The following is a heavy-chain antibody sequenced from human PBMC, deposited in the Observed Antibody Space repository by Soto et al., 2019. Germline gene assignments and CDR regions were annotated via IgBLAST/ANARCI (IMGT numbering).Heavy chain of an antibody. CDR1: GFSFSGSA. V-gene: IGHV3-73*01. Sequence: EVQLVESGGGLVQPGGSLKLSCAASGFSFSGSAMHWVRQASGKGLEWVGRIRSKGNKYATAYAASVQGRFTISRDYSKNTAYLQMDSLKTEDTAVYYCTAKDYTLNIDYWGQGTLVTVSS. D-gene: IGHD3-3*01. J-gene: IGHJ4*02. CDR3: TAKDYTLNIDY. CDR2: IRSKGNKYAT.